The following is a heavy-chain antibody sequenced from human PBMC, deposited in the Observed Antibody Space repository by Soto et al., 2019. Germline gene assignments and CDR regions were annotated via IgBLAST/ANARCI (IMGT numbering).Heavy chain of an antibody. CDR1: GFTFSDYS. J-gene: IGHJ6*02. V-gene: IGHV3-21*01. Sequence: GGSLRLSCAASGFTFSDYSMNWVRQAPGKGLEWVSSISSSSSYIYYADSLKGRFTISRDNAKNSLYLQMNSLGAEDTAVYYCARGDYYYYGLDVWGQGTTVTVSS. CDR2: ISSSSSYI. CDR3: ARGDYYYYGLDV.